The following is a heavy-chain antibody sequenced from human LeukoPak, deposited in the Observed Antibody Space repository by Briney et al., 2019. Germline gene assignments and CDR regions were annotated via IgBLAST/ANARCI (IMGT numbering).Heavy chain of an antibody. CDR1: GYSFTSYW. CDR3: ARHLYYYDSSGYYYPLGAFDI. CDR2: IYPGDSDT. Sequence: GESLKISCKGSGYSFTSYWIGWVRQMPGKGLEWMGIIYPGDSDTRYSPSFQGQVTISADKSISTAYLQWSSLKASDTAMYCCARHLYYYDSSGYYYPLGAFDIWGQGTVVTVSS. D-gene: IGHD3-22*01. V-gene: IGHV5-51*01. J-gene: IGHJ3*02.